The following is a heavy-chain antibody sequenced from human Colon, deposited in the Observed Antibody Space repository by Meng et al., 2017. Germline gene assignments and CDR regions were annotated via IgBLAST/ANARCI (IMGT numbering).Heavy chain of an antibody. D-gene: IGHD3-10*01. CDR3: ARSSGTVRTFDY. V-gene: IGHV4-59*01. J-gene: IGHJ4*02. Sequence: VHLQGSGPVLASPALPLTWTCTCSGGTIPKYYWGWNPPSPGKGLECIGYIYHTGGPPSPPSILRRVVVCVYTSKIQFSLKLSSATAADSAVYYCARSSGTVRTFDYWGQGTLVTVSS. CDR1: GGTIPKYY. CDR2: IYHTGGP.